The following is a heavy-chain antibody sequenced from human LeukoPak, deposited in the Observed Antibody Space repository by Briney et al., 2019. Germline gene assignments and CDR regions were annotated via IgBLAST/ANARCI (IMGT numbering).Heavy chain of an antibody. Sequence: GGSLRLSCAASGFTFDSYAMSWVGQAPGKGLKWVSTINNNGGSTYYLESVKGRFTISRDSSKNTLYLQMNSLRAEDTAVYYCAKGSHSSGYSPFDYWGQGTLVTVSS. CDR1: GFTFDSYA. J-gene: IGHJ4*02. D-gene: IGHD3-22*01. CDR2: INNNGGST. CDR3: AKGSHSSGYSPFDY. V-gene: IGHV3-23*01.